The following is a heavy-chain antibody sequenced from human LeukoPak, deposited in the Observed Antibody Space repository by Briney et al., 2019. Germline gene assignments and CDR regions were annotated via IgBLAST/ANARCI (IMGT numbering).Heavy chain of an antibody. CDR2: IGIRGDT. Sequence: GGSLRLSCAASGFTFIDYDMHGVREVIGKGLEWVSAIGIRGDTHYSGSVKGRFTISRENAESSLYLQMNSLRAEDTAVYYCARGGIQVSGIDEFDYWGQGTLVTVSS. V-gene: IGHV3-13*01. CDR1: GFTFIDYD. CDR3: ARGGIQVSGIDEFDY. D-gene: IGHD6-19*01. J-gene: IGHJ4*02.